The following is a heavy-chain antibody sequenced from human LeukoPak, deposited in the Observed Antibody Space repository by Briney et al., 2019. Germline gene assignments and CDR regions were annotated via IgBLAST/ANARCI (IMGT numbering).Heavy chain of an antibody. J-gene: IGHJ4*02. CDR1: GGSISSYY. Sequence: SETLSLTCTVSGGSISSYYWSWIRPPPGKGLEWIGYIYYSGSTNYNPSLKSRVTISVDTSKNQFSLKLSSVTAADTAVYYCASSSAMVTHSFDYWGQGTLVTVSS. V-gene: IGHV4-59*01. CDR3: ASSSAMVTHSFDY. CDR2: IYYSGST. D-gene: IGHD5-18*01.